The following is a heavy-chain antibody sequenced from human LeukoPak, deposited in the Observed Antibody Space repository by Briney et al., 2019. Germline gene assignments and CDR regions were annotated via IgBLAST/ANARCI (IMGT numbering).Heavy chain of an antibody. V-gene: IGHV3-7*01. CDR1: GFSFSTSW. CDR3: ARDRAYDAFDY. J-gene: IGHJ4*02. D-gene: IGHD5-12*01. Sequence: GGSLRLSCAASGFSFSTSWMAWVRQAPGKGLQWVGNINPDESHTDYIDSVKGRFTMSRDNAENSLFLQVHSLRDEDTAVYYCARDRAYDAFDYWGRGTLVTVSS. CDR2: INPDESHT.